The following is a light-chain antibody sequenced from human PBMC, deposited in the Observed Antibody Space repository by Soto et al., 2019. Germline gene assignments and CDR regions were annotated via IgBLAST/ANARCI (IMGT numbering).Light chain of an antibody. V-gene: IGKV1-5*03. Sequence: DIQMTQSPPTLSASVGDRVTITCRASQSISSRLAWYQQKPGRAPKLLIYKASSLESGVPSRFSGSGSGTEFTLTISSLQPDDFATYYCQQANSFPLTFGGGTKVEIK. J-gene: IGKJ4*01. CDR3: QQANSFPLT. CDR2: KAS. CDR1: QSISSR.